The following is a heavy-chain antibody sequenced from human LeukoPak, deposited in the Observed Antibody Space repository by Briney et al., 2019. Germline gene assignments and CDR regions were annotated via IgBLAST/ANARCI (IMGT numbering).Heavy chain of an antibody. Sequence: ASVKVSCKISGYTLNDISVHWVRQPPGKGLEWMGGVDPDDGQRVYAQRFQGRVTMTEDTSTNTAYMELSRLRSEDTAVCFCAAVSGHYTLLDAWGQGALVTVST. J-gene: IGHJ5*02. V-gene: IGHV1-24*01. CDR2: VDPDDGQR. CDR3: AAVSGHYTLLDA. CDR1: GYTLNDIS. D-gene: IGHD4-11*01.